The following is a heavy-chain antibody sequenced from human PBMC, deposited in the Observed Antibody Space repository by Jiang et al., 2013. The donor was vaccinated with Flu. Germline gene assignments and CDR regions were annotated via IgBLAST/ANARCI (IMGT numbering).Heavy chain of an antibody. CDR2: IYYSGST. V-gene: IGHV4-39*01. J-gene: IGHJ2*01. Sequence: IRQPPGKGLEWIGSIYYSGSTYYSPSLQSRVTISVDTSKNQFSLKLSSVTAADTAVYYCARRAPYYWYFDLWGRGTLVIVSS. CDR3: ARRAPYYWYFDL.